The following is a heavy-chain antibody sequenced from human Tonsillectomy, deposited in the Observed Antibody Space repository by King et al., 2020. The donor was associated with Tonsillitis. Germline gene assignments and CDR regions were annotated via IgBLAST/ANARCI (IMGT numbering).Heavy chain of an antibody. CDR3: ARGVAAVATNFDY. CDR1: NGSFSGHY. CDR2: INQSGST. V-gene: IGHV4-34*01. Sequence: VQLQQWGAGLLKPSETLSLTCAVYNGSFSGHYWSWIRQPPGKGLEWIGEINQSGSTNYNPSLKSPVTISLDTSKSQFTLRLSSVTAADTAVYYGARGVAAVATNFDYWGQGILVTVSS. J-gene: IGHJ4*02. D-gene: IGHD6-19*01.